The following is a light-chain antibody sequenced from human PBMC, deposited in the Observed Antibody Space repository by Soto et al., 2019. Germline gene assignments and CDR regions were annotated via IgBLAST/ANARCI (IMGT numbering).Light chain of an antibody. CDR3: QQYETFSGT. Sequence: TITGRASQTISSWLAWYQQKPGKAPRLLIYAASNLQTGVPSRFNGSGSGTDFTLTIASLQPDDFATYYCQQYETFSGTFGPGTKVDIK. CDR2: AAS. V-gene: IGKV1-5*01. CDR1: QTISSW. J-gene: IGKJ1*01.